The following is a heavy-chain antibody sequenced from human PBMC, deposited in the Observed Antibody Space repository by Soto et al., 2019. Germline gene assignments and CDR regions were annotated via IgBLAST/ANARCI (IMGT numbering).Heavy chain of an antibody. D-gene: IGHD1-26*01. CDR3: ARDVGGMDV. CDR2: INAGNGNT. CDR1: GYTFTSYA. J-gene: IGHJ6*02. Sequence: QVQLVQSGAEEKKPGASVKVSCKASGYTFTSYAMHWVRQAPGQRLEWMGWINAGNGNTKYSQKFQGRVTITRDTSPSTAYMELSSLRSEDTAVYYCARDVGGMDVWGQGTTVTVSS. V-gene: IGHV1-3*05.